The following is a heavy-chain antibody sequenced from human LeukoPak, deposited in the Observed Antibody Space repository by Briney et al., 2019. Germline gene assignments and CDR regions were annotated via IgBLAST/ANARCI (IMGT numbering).Heavy chain of an antibody. V-gene: IGHV1-69*06. CDR2: IIPTFGTA. CDR3: ATKRGYCSSTSCYGDYYYYGMDV. J-gene: IGHJ6*04. Sequence: SVKVSCKASGGTFSSYAISWVRQAPGQGLEWMGGIIPTFGTANYAQKFQGRVTITADKSTSTAYMELSSLRSEDTAVYYCATKRGYCSSTSCYGDYYYYGMDVWGKGTTVTVSS. D-gene: IGHD2-2*01. CDR1: GGTFSSYA.